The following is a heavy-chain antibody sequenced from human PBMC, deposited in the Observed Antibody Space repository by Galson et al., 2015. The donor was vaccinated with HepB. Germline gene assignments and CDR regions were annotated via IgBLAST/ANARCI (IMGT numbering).Heavy chain of an antibody. D-gene: IGHD3-16*01. CDR3: ARPGGPRRPQVYYFDY. CDR2: INAGNGNT. J-gene: IGHJ4*02. Sequence: SVKVSCKASGYTFTSYAMHWVRQAPGQRLEWMGWINAGNGNTKYSQKFQGRVTITRDTSASTAYMELSSLRSEDTAVYYCARPGGPRRPQVYYFDYWGQGTLVTVSS. V-gene: IGHV1-3*01. CDR1: GYTFTSYA.